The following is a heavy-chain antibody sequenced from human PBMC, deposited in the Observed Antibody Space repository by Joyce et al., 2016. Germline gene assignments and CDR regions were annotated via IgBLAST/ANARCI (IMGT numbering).Heavy chain of an antibody. Sequence: QVQLVQSGAEVKKPGSSVKVSCKASGGTFSNYAITWVRQAPGQGLECMGGSSPICGKANFAQKFQGRVTITADESTSTAYMELSSLRSEDTAVYYCARVRHITIVGVVTGYMDVWGKGTTVTVSS. CDR2: SSPICGKA. CDR1: GGTFSNYA. D-gene: IGHD3-3*01. CDR3: ARVRHITIVGVVTGYMDV. V-gene: IGHV1-69*01. J-gene: IGHJ6*03.